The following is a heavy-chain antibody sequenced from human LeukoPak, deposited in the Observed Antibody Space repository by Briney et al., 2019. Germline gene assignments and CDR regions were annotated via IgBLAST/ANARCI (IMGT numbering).Heavy chain of an antibody. D-gene: IGHD2-8*02. V-gene: IGHV3-7*01. J-gene: IGHJ3*02. CDR2: IDRDGNKK. CDR1: VFSLSSYL. CDR3: ARDRPSCTGNICYDAFDI. Sequence: GGSRRLSCAASVFSLSSYLMTWVRQARGKGVELVANIDRDGNKKNHVDSVGGRFTISKDNGKNLLHLQMNSLRAEDTALYYCARDRPSCTGNICYDAFDIWGQGTMVIVSS.